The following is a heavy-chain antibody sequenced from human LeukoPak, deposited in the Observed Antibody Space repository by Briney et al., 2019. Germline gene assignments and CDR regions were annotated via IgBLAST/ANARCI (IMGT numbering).Heavy chain of an antibody. CDR1: GGSISSSSYY. Sequence: PSETLSLTCTVSGGSISSSSYYWGWIRQPPGKGLEWIGSIYYSGSTYYNPSLKSRVTISVDTSKNQFSLKLSSVTAADTAVYYCARRNFCSSTSCYTNENWFDPWGQGTLVTVSS. CDR3: ARRNFCSSTSCYTNENWFDP. CDR2: IYYSGST. J-gene: IGHJ5*02. D-gene: IGHD2-2*01. V-gene: IGHV4-39*01.